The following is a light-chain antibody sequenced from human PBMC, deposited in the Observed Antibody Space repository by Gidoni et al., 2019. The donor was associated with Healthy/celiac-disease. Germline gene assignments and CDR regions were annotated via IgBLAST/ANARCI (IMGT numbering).Light chain of an antibody. CDR2: DAS. Sequence: EIVLTQSPATLSLSPGERATLSCRASQSVSSYLAWYQQKPGQAPRLLIYDASNRATGIPARFSGSGSGTDFTLTISSLEPEDFAVYYCQQRSNWPGVTFXQXTRLXIK. J-gene: IGKJ5*01. CDR1: QSVSSY. CDR3: QQRSNWPGVT. V-gene: IGKV3-11*01.